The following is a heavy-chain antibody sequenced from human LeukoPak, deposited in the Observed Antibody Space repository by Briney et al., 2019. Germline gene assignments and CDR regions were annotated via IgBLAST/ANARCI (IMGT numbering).Heavy chain of an antibody. V-gene: IGHV3-7*01. D-gene: IGHD6-13*01. Sequence: GGSLRLSCSASGFTFSRDWMSWVRQAPGKGLECVAKIKPDGSENYYMDSVKGRFTISRDNATNSLYLQMNSLRAEDTAVYYCARLMGYSSSWYPSWDYWGQGTLVTVSS. J-gene: IGHJ4*02. CDR1: GFTFSRDW. CDR2: IKPDGSEN. CDR3: ARLMGYSSSWYPSWDY.